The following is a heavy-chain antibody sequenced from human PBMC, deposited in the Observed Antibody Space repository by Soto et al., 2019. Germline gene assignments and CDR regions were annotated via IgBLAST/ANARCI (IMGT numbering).Heavy chain of an antibody. CDR1: GYTFTSYG. Sequence: ASVKVSCKASGYTFTSYGISWVRQAPGQGLEWMGWISAYNGNTNYAQKLQGRVTMTTDTSTSTAYMELRSLRSDDTAVYYCAINEVGATPKSLHYYYYYGMDVWGQGTTVTVSS. D-gene: IGHD1-26*01. V-gene: IGHV1-18*01. CDR2: ISAYNGNT. J-gene: IGHJ6*02. CDR3: AINEVGATPKSLHYYYYYGMDV.